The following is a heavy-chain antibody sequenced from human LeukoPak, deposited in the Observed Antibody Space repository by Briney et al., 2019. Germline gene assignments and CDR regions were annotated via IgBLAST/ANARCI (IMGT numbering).Heavy chain of an antibody. CDR1: GGSISSYY. V-gene: IGHV4-59*01. D-gene: IGHD6-19*01. Sequence: SETLSLTCTVSGGSISSYYWSWIRQPPGKGLEWIGYIYYSGSTNYNPSLKCRVTISVDTSKNQFSLKLSSVTAADTAVYYCARGRSGWETFDYWGQGTLVTVSS. J-gene: IGHJ4*02. CDR3: ARGRSGWETFDY. CDR2: IYYSGST.